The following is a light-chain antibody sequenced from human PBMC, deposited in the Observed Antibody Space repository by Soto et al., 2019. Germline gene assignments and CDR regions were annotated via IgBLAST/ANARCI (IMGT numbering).Light chain of an antibody. CDR2: AAS. V-gene: IGKV3-11*01. J-gene: IGKJ5*01. CDR3: QQRADWPIT. CDR1: QSVSSY. Sequence: EIVLTQSPCTLSFSPWERSTLSFMASQSVSSYLAWYQQKPGQAPRLLIYAASNRATDIPARFSGSGSGTDFTLTISSLEPDDFAVYYCQQRADWPITFGQGTRLEIK.